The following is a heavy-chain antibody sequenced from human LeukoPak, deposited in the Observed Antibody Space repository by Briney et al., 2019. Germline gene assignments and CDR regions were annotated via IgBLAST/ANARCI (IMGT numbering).Heavy chain of an antibody. D-gene: IGHD3-22*01. CDR2: INPNSGGT. CDR1: GYTFTGYY. V-gene: IGHV1-2*02. CDR3: AKGRVVVGTKSLMYHWLDP. J-gene: IGHJ5*02. Sequence: ASVKVSCKTSGYTFTGYYLHWGRQAPGQGLEWMGWINPNSGGTKYAQTFQGRVATTRETPINTVYMGLSRLSSDDTAVYYCAKGRVVVGTKSLMYHWLDPWGQGTLVTVYS.